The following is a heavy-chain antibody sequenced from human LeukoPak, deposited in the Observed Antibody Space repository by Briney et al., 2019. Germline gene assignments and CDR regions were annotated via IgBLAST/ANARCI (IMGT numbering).Heavy chain of an antibody. D-gene: IGHD6-13*01. CDR2: MSYNGSSK. Sequence: PGGSLRLSCAASGFTFSVYPKHWVRQAPGKGLEWVAVMSYNGSSKYYADSVKGRFTISRDNSKNTLYLQMNSLRVEDTAVYYCARGMSGDSSSWTRDYWGQGTLVTVSS. J-gene: IGHJ4*02. CDR3: ARGMSGDSSSWTRDY. V-gene: IGHV3-30*04. CDR1: GFTFSVYP.